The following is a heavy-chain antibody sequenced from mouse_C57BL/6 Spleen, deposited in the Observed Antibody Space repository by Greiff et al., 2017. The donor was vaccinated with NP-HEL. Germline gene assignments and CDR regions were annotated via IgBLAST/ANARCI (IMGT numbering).Heavy chain of an antibody. CDR3: ARPNYDGAMDY. J-gene: IGHJ4*01. CDR1: GFTFSDYG. Sequence: EVNVVESGGGLVQPGGSLKLSCAASGFTFSDYGMAWVRQAPRKGPEWVAFISNLAYSIYYADTVTGRFTISRENAKNTLYLEMSSLRSEDTAMYYCARPNYDGAMDYWGQGTSVTVSS. CDR2: ISNLAYSI. D-gene: IGHD2-3*01. V-gene: IGHV5-15*01.